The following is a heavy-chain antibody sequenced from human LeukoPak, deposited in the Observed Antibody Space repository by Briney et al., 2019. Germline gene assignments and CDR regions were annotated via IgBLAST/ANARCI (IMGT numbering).Heavy chain of an antibody. J-gene: IGHJ6*02. Sequence: RPGGSLRLSCAASGFTFDDYAMHWVRQAPGKGLEWVSGISWNSGSVGYADSVKGRFTISRDNAKNSLYLQMNSLRAEDTALYYCAKESAPQNSDGAVDYYYGMDVWGQGTTVTVSS. CDR2: ISWNSGSV. CDR3: AKESAPQNSDGAVDYYYGMDV. CDR1: GFTFDDYA. D-gene: IGHD1-14*01. V-gene: IGHV3-9*01.